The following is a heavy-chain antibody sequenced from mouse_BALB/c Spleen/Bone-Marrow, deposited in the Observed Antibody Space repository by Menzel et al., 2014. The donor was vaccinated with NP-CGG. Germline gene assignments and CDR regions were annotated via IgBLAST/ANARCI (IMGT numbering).Heavy chain of an antibody. J-gene: IGHJ4*01. Sequence: DVKLVESGGGLVQPGGSLRLSCATSGFTFTDYYMSWVRQPPGKALEWLGFIRNKANGYTTEYSVSVKGRFTISRDNSQSILYLQMNTLRAEDSATYYCARDDYYAMGYWGQGTSVTVSS. CDR2: IRNKANGYTT. CDR1: GFTFTDYY. V-gene: IGHV7-3*02. CDR3: ARDDYYAMGY.